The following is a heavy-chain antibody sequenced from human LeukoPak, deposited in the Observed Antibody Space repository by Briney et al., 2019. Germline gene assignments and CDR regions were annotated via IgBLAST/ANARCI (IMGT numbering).Heavy chain of an antibody. V-gene: IGHV3-33*01. CDR2: IWNDGSNE. J-gene: IGHJ4*02. CDR3: ARGLSGSRSGTDY. Sequence: PGRSLRLSCAASGFTFSTYGMHWVRQAPGKGLGRVAVIWNDGSNEYYADSVKGRFIISRDNSKNTLYLQMNSLRAEDTAVYYCARGLSGSRSGTDYWGQGTLVTVSS. CDR1: GFTFSTYG. D-gene: IGHD3-10*01.